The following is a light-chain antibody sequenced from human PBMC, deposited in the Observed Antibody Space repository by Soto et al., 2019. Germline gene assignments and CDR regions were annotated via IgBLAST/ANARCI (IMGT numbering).Light chain of an antibody. J-gene: IGKJ1*01. V-gene: IGKV3-15*01. CDR3: QQYDNWPPWT. CDR1: QSINSN. CDR2: RAS. Sequence: EIVMTQSPATLSVSPGERVTLSCRASQSINSNLAWYQQKPGQAPRLLIYRASTRATGIPARFSGSGSGTEFPLTISSLQSEDFAFYYWQQYDNWPPWTFGQGTKVEIK.